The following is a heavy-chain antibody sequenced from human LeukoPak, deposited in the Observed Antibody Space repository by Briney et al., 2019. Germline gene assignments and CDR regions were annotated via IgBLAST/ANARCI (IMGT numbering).Heavy chain of an antibody. D-gene: IGHD4-23*01. V-gene: IGHV4-38-2*01. CDR1: GYSISSGYY. Sequence: SETLSLTCAVSGYSISSGYYWGWIRQPPGKGLEWIGSIYHSGSTYYNPSIKSRVTISVDTSKNQFSLKLSSVTAADTAVYYCARLYYGGITYYYYYMDVWGKGTTVTVSS. J-gene: IGHJ6*03. CDR3: ARLYYGGITYYYYYMDV. CDR2: IYHSGST.